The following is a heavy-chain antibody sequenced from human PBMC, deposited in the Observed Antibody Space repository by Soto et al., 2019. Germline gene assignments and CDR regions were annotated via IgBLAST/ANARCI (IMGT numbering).Heavy chain of an antibody. V-gene: IGHV3-74*01. D-gene: IGHD1-1*01. CDR2: ISDDGSTA. J-gene: IGHJ4*02. CDR1: GFTFSTYW. Sequence: EVHLVESGGALVKPGEALRLSCAVSGFTFSTYWMHWVRHVPGKVLTWVSRISDDGSTATYADSVKGRFVISRDNAKNRLYLEMNSLRADDSGLYCCARGPRVSSTGTGAHWGRGTLVTVSS. CDR3: ARGPRVSSTGTGAH.